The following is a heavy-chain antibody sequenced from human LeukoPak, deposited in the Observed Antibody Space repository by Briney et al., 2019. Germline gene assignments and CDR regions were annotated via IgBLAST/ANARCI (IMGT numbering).Heavy chain of an antibody. J-gene: IGHJ6*03. CDR3: ARGTYYDFWSGYLTYYYYYYMDV. CDR1: GFTFSSYA. CDR2: ISYDGSNK. Sequence: GRSLRLSCVASGFTFSSYAMHWFRQAPGKGLEWVAVISYDGSNKYYADSVKGRFTISRDKSKNTLYLQMNRLRAEDTAVYYCARGTYYDFWSGYLTYYYYYYMDVWGKGTTVTVSS. V-gene: IGHV3-30*01. D-gene: IGHD3-3*01.